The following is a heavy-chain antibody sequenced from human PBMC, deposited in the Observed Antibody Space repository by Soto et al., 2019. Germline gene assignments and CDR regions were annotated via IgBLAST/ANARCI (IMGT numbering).Heavy chain of an antibody. J-gene: IGHJ6*03. CDR2: ISSSSSTI. Sequence: GGSLRLSCAASGFTFSSYSMNWVRQAPGKGLEWVSYISSSSSTIYYADSVKGRFTISRDNAKNSLYLQMNSLRAEDTAVYYCARDSSIPGIAAAGTNYYYYYYMDVWGKGTTVTVSS. CDR1: GFTFSSYS. V-gene: IGHV3-48*01. CDR3: ARDSSIPGIAAAGTNYYYYYYMDV. D-gene: IGHD6-13*01.